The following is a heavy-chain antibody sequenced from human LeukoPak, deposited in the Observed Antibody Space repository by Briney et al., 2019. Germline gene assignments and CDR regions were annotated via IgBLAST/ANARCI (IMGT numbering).Heavy chain of an antibody. D-gene: IGHD3-3*01. CDR1: GGTFSSYA. J-gene: IGHJ5*02. CDR3: ARSITIFGVVIISYNWFDP. CDR2: IIPILGIA. Sequence: SVKVSCKASGGTFSSYAISWVRQAPGQGLEWMGRIIPILGIANYAQKFQGRVTITADKSTSTAYMELSRLRSEDTAVYYCARSITIFGVVIISYNWFDPWGQGALVTVSS. V-gene: IGHV1-69*04.